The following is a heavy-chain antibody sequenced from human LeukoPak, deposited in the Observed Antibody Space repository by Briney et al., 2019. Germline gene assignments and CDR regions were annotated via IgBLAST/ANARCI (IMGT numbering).Heavy chain of an antibody. J-gene: IGHJ6*03. CDR2: INHSGST. CDR3: ARGSTVTLYYYYYYMDV. D-gene: IGHD4-17*01. V-gene: IGHV4-34*01. Sequence: PSETLSLTCAVCGGSFSGYYWSWIRQPPGKGLEWIGEINHSGSTNYDPSLKSRVTISVDTSKNQFSLKLSSVTAADTAVYYCARGSTVTLYYYYYYMDVWGKGTTVTVSS. CDR1: GGSFSGYY.